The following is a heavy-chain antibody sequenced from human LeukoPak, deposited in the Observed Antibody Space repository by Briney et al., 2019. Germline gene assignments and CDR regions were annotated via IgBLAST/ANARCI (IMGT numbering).Heavy chain of an antibody. J-gene: IGHJ4*02. D-gene: IGHD2-21*02. CDR2: LYYNRGA. CDR3: ARWSDSGGDCHILDY. Sequence: SETLSLTCTVSGGSISGYYWSWSRQAPGKGVEWIGNLYYNRGAWFKSSLKSRVTTSVDTSKNEFSLKLSSVTAADTAVYYCARWSDSGGDCHILDYWGQGILVTVSS. CDR1: GGSISGYY. V-gene: IGHV4-59*01.